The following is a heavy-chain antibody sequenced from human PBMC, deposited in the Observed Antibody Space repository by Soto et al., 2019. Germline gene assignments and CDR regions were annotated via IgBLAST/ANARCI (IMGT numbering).Heavy chain of an antibody. CDR2: IHYSGIT. CDR1: GYSISSDNW. Sequence: SETLSLTCGVSGYSISSDNWWVWIRQPPGKGLEWIGYIHYSGITYSNPSLKSRLTMSVDTSKNQFSLKLSSVTAVDTAVYYCATKDTGQYYFDFWGRGTLVTVSS. V-gene: IGHV4-28*01. J-gene: IGHJ4*02. CDR3: ATKDTGQYYFDF. D-gene: IGHD7-27*01.